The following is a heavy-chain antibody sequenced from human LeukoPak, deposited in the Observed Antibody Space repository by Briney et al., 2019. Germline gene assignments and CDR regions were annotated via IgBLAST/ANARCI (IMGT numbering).Heavy chain of an antibody. D-gene: IGHD6-6*01. CDR2: IYSGGSR. CDR3: ARELLNSSPKPLGY. CDR1: GFTVSRGY. J-gene: IGHJ4*02. V-gene: IGHV3-53*01. Sequence: PGESLRLSCAASGFTVSRGYMSWVRRAPGKGLEWVSVIYSGGSRYYADSVQGRFTISRDNSKNTVFLQMNSLKTEDTAVYYCARELLNSSPKPLGYWGQGTPVTVSS.